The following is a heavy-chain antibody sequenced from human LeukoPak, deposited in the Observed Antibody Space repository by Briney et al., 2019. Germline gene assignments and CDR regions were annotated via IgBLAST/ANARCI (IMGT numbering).Heavy chain of an antibody. CDR3: ARATPGGLHGYSFDY. Sequence: GASAKVSCKASGYTFKNYDINWVRQATGQGLEWMGWMNPNSGNTGFAQKFQDRVSMTRDTSINTAYMELTSLRSGDTAVYYCARATPGGLHGYSFDYWGQGTVVTVYS. J-gene: IGHJ4*02. V-gene: IGHV1-8*02. CDR2: MNPNSGNT. D-gene: IGHD5-24*01. CDR1: GYTFKNYD.